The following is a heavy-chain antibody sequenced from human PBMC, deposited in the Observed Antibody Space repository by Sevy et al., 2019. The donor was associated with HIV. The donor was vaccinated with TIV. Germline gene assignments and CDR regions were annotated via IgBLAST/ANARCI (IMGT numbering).Heavy chain of an antibody. J-gene: IGHJ4*02. CDR2: IRYDGSNT. CDR3: AKDLGGYSYS. CDR1: GFTFSNYG. Sequence: GGSLRLSCVASGFTFSNYGMHWVRQAPGKGLEWVSCIRYDGSNTYYADSVKDRFTISRDNSKNTVYLQMNSLRVEDTAMYYCAKDLGGYSYSWGQGTPVTVSS. V-gene: IGHV3-30*02. D-gene: IGHD2-15*01.